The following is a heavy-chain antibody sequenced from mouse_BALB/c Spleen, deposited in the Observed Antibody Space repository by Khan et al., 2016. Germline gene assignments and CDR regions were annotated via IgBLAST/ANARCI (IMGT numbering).Heavy chain of an antibody. CDR2: ISYSGST. V-gene: IGHV3-2*02. J-gene: IGHJ1*01. Sequence: EVQLQESGPGLVKPSQSLSLTCTVTGYSITSDYAWNWIRQFPGNKLEWMGYISYSGSTSYNPSLKSRISITRDTSKNQFFLQLNSVTTEDTATYYCARDDGNYGGYFAVWGAGTTVTVSS. D-gene: IGHD2-1*01. CDR1: GYSITSDYA. CDR3: ARDDGNYGGYFAV.